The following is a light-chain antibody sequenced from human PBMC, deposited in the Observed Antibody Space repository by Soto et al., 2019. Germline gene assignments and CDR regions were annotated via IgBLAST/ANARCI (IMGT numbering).Light chain of an antibody. CDR1: HSISTW. J-gene: IGKJ2*01. V-gene: IGKV1-5*03. CDR3: QQYNSYPYT. Sequence: DIQMTQSPSTLSASVGDRVTITCRASHSISTWLAWYQQKPGKSPKFQIYKASSLESGVTSRFSGSGSGTEFTLTISRLQPDDFATYYCQQYNSYPYTFGQGTKLEIK. CDR2: KAS.